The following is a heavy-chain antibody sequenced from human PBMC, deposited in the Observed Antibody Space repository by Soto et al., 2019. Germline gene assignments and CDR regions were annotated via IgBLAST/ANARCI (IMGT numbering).Heavy chain of an antibody. V-gene: IGHV1-18*01. J-gene: IGHJ4*02. Sequence: QVLLMQSGPEVKKPGASVKVSCKASGYTFHNYGISWVRQVPGQGLEWMGWISGYNGNTNYAPKIQGRVTVTRDTSTATAYMELRSLRSDDTAIYYCARGSESFDLWGQGTLDTVSS. CDR2: ISGYNGNT. CDR3: ARGSESFDL. CDR1: GYTFHNYG. D-gene: IGHD1-26*01.